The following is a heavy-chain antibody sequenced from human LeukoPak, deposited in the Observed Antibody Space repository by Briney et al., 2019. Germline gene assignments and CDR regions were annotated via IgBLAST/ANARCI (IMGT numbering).Heavy chain of an antibody. CDR2: IYSGGST. CDR1: GFTVSSNY. CDR3: ARALAAEDAFDI. J-gene: IGHJ3*02. D-gene: IGHD6-13*01. Sequence: GGSLRLSCAASGFTVSSNYMSWVRQAPGKGLEWVSVIYSGGSTYYADSLKGRFTISRDNSKNTLYLQMNSLRAEDTAVYYCARALAAEDAFDIWGQGTMVTVSS. V-gene: IGHV3-66*01.